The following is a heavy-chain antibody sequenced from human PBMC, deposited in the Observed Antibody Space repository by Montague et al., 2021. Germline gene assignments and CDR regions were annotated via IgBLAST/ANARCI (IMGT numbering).Heavy chain of an antibody. V-gene: IGHV4-59*13. D-gene: IGHD5-18*01. Sequence: SETLSLTCTVSGGSISSFYWSWIRHPPEKGLELIALIYYSGSAGGTTNYNPSLKSRVTISVDSSKNQLSLQLTSVTTADTAVYYCARGRGNSYVSFDSWGQGTLITVSS. J-gene: IGHJ4*02. CDR3: ARGRGNSYVSFDS. CDR2: IYYSGSAGGTT. CDR1: GGSISSFY.